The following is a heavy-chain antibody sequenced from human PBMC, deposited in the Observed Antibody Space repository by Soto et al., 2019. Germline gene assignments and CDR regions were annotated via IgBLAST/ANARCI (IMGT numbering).Heavy chain of an antibody. CDR2: INPNSGGT. CDR1: GYTFTGYY. CDR3: ARLYGDYAWYFDL. V-gene: IGHV1-2*04. J-gene: IGHJ2*01. D-gene: IGHD4-17*01. Sequence: ASVKVSCKASGYTFTGYYMHWVRQAPGQGLEWMGWINPNSGGTDYAQKFQGWVTMTRDTSISTAYMELSRLRSDDTAVYYCARLYGDYAWYFDLWGRGTLVTASS.